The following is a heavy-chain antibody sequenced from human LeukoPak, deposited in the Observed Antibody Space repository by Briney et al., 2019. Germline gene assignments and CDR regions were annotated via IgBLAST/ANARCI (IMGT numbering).Heavy chain of an antibody. Sequence: GRSLRLSCAASGFTFSSYGMHWVRQAPGKGLEWVAVIWYDGSNKYYADSVKGRFTISRDNSKNTLYLQMNSLRAEDTAVYYCARSVVAATLDYWGQGTLVTVSS. V-gene: IGHV3-33*01. D-gene: IGHD2-15*01. CDR2: IWYDGSNK. CDR3: ARSVVAATLDY. J-gene: IGHJ4*02. CDR1: GFTFSSYG.